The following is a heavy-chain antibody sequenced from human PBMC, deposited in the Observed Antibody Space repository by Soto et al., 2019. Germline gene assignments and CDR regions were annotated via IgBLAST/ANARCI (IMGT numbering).Heavy chain of an antibody. D-gene: IGHD2-15*01. CDR1: GFTFSNYG. J-gene: IGHJ1*01. Sequence: QPGGSLRLSCAASGFTFSNYGMSGVRQAPGKGLEWVSVISGSGGSTYYADSVKGRFTLSRDNSKNTVHLQMNSLRAEDTAVYYCAKDSPVGVPLLRDLHDWGQGTLVTVSS. V-gene: IGHV3-23*01. CDR3: AKDSPVGVPLLRDLHD. CDR2: ISGSGGST.